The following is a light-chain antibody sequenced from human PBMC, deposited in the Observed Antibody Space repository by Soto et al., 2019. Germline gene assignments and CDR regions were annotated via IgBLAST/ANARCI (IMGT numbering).Light chain of an antibody. CDR3: CSYAGYDTLV. CDR2: EDS. J-gene: IGLJ3*02. Sequence: QSALTQPASVSGSPGQSITISCTGTSSDVGSYNLVSWYQQHPGKAPKCMIYEDSKRPSGVSNRFSGSKSGNTASLTISGLQAEDEAHYYCCSYAGYDTLVFGGGTKLTVL. CDR1: SSDVGSYNL. V-gene: IGLV2-23*01.